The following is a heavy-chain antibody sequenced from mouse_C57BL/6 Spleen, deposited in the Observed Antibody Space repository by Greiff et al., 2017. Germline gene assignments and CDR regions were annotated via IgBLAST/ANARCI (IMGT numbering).Heavy chain of an antibody. CDR2: IDPSDSET. CDR3: ARSKGGYHEYYFGY. J-gene: IGHJ2*01. V-gene: IGHV1-52*01. CDR1: GYTFTSYW. D-gene: IGHD1-1*02. Sequence: FQLQQPGAELVRPGSSVKLSCKASGYTFTSYWMHWVKQRPIQGLEWIGNIDPSDSETHYNQKFKDKATLTVDKSSSTAYMQLSSLTSDDSAVYYCARSKGGYHEYYFGYWGQGTTLTVSS.